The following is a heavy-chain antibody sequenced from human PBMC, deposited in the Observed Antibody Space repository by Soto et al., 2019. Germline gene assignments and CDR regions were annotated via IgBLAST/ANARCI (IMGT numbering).Heavy chain of an antibody. CDR1: GYNFASTW. V-gene: IGHV5-10-1*03. CDR3: ARLGAENNDYGMDV. Sequence: EVQLVQSGAEVKKPGESLRISCQGSGYNFASTWITWVRQKPGKGLEWIGRIDPSDSHFNYSPSFQGHVSLSTDESVTTAYLQWSRLKASDTAFYYCARLGAENNDYGMDVWGQGTTVTVS. CDR2: IDPSDSHF. D-gene: IGHD3-16*01. J-gene: IGHJ6*02.